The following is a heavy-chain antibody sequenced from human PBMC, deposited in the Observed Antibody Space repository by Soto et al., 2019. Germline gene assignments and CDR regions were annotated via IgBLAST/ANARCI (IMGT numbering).Heavy chain of an antibody. V-gene: IGHV4-59*01. CDR2: IYYSGST. D-gene: IGHD6-19*01. Sequence: SETLSLTCTVSGGSISSYYWSWIRQPPGKGLEWIGYIYYSGSTNYNPSLKSRVTISVDTSKNQFSLKLSSVTAADTAVYYCARGRGQWLVSWFDPWGQGTLVTVSS. CDR1: GGSISSYY. J-gene: IGHJ5*02. CDR3: ARGRGQWLVSWFDP.